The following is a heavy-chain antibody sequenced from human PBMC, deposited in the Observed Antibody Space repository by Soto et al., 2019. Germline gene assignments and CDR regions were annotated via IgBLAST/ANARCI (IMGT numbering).Heavy chain of an antibody. J-gene: IGHJ3*02. CDR3: AREYQLLWEANVAFDM. CDR2: IFYSGST. V-gene: IGHV4-59*01. D-gene: IGHD2-2*01. Sequence: PSDTLSLTFTVSGYSIGSYYWNWIRQPPGKGLEWIGYIFYSGSTNYNPSLKSRVTILLDTSKNQFSLKLSSVTAADTAIYYCAREYQLLWEANVAFDMGGKGKMFT. CDR1: GYSIGSYY.